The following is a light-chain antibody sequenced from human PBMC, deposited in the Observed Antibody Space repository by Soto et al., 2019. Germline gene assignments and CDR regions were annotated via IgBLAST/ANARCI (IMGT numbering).Light chain of an antibody. CDR1: SSNIGGNT. CDR2: SNI. Sequence: QSVLTQPPSASGTPGQTVTLSGSGSSSNIGGNTMNWYQQLPGTARRLLIYSNILRPSGVPERFSGSKSGTSASLAISGLQSEDEADYYCSSWDDSLNGPVFGGGTKLTVL. CDR3: SSWDDSLNGPV. V-gene: IGLV1-44*01. J-gene: IGLJ2*01.